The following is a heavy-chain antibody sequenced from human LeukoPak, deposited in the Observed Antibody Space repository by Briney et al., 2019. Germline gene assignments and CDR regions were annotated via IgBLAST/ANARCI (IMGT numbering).Heavy chain of an antibody. CDR2: ISSSSSYI. CDR3: ARDQIGGYSYGTHYYGMDV. Sequence: GGPLRLSCAASGFTFSSYSMTWVRQAPGKGLEWVSSISSSSSYIYYADSVKGRFTISRDNAKNSLYLQMNSLRAEDTAVYYCARDQIGGYSYGTHYYGMDVWGQGTTVTVSS. CDR1: GFTFSSYS. V-gene: IGHV3-21*01. J-gene: IGHJ6*02. D-gene: IGHD5-18*01.